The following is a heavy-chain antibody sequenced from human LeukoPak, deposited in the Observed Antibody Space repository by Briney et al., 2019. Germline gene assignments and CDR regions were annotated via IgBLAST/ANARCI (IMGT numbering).Heavy chain of an antibody. J-gene: IGHJ4*02. Sequence: SETLSLTCTVSGGSIRSSSYYWGWIRQPPGKGLEWIGSIYYSGSTYYNPSLKSRVTISVDTSKNQFSLKLSSVTAADTAVYFCASLRERSYYARGFDYWGQGTLVTVSS. CDR3: ASLRERSYYARGFDY. D-gene: IGHD1-26*01. V-gene: IGHV4-39*01. CDR2: IYYSGST. CDR1: GGSIRSSSYY.